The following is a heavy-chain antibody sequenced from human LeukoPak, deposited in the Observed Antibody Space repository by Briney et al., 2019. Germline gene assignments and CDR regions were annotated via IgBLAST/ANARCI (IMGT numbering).Heavy chain of an antibody. D-gene: IGHD4-17*01. J-gene: IGHJ6*03. CDR1: GFTFSSYS. Sequence: PGGSLRLSCAASGFTFSSYSMNWVRQAPGRGLEWVSSISSSSSYIYYADSVKGRFTISRDNAKNSLYLQMNSLRAEDTAVYYCARDSHGDSTHTIYYYYMDVWGKGTTVTVSS. CDR2: ISSSSSYI. V-gene: IGHV3-21*01. CDR3: ARDSHGDSTHTIYYYYMDV.